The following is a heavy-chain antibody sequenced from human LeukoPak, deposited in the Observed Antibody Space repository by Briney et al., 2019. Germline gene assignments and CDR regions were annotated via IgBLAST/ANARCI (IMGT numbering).Heavy chain of an antibody. D-gene: IGHD2-15*01. V-gene: IGHV1-18*01. J-gene: IGHJ6*02. CDR3: ARTLVNIVVVVAAEGYGMDV. CDR1: GYTFTSYG. CDR2: ISAYNGNT. Sequence: ASVKVSCKASGYTFTSYGISWVRQAPGQGLEWMGWISAYNGNTNYAQKLQGRVTMTTDTSTSTAYMELRSLRSDDTAVYYCARTLVNIVVVVAAEGYGMDVWGQGATVTVSS.